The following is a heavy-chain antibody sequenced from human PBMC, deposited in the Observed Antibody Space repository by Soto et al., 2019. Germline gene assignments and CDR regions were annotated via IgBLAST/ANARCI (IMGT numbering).Heavy chain of an antibody. J-gene: IGHJ6*02. Sequence: GGSRRLSCSASVFACISYAIHGVLQAPGKGLEWVAVISSDGSDKYYAYSVKGRFAISRDNSKNTLYVQLNRMRAEDTALYYCERDRKYGRGSIEVWGQGTTVTVYS. D-gene: IGHD3-10*02. V-gene: IGHV3-30*09. CDR2: ISSDGSDK. CDR3: ERDRKYGRGSIEV. CDR1: VFACISYA.